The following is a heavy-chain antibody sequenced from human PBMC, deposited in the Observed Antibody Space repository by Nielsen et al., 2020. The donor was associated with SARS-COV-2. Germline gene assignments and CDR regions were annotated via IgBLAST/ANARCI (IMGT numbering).Heavy chain of an antibody. Sequence: PETLSLTCIVSGGSISTGSHYWSWIRQPPGKGLDGIGYILYRGNTNYNPSLKTRVTISVDTSKNQFSLKVNSVTAADTAVYYCVRIDMATISVDYWGRGTLVTVSS. D-gene: IGHD5-24*01. V-gene: IGHV4-61*01. CDR2: ILYRGNT. J-gene: IGHJ4*02. CDR1: GGSISTGSHY. CDR3: VRIDMATISVDY.